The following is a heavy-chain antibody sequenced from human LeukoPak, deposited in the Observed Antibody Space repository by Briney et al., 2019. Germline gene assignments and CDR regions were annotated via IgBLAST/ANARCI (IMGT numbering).Heavy chain of an antibody. J-gene: IGHJ3*02. D-gene: IGHD2-2*01. CDR3: ARESIVVVPTTMDDASDI. Sequence: GGSLRLSCAASGFTFSSYSMNWVRQAPGKGLEWVSSISSSSYIYYADSVKGRFTISRDNAKNSLYLQMNSLRAEDTAVYYCARESIVVVPTTMDDASDIWGQGTMVTVSS. CDR1: GFTFSSYS. V-gene: IGHV3-21*04. CDR2: ISSSSYI.